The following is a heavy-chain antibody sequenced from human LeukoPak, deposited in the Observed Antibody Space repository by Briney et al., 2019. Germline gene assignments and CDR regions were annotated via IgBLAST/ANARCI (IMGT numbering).Heavy chain of an antibody. V-gene: IGHV1-2*02. CDR3: ARDQIGGYSYGYSSFDY. Sequence: GGSVNVPCKASGYTFTGYYMHWVRQAPGQGLEWMGWINPNSGGTNCAQKFQGRVTMNRDTSISTAYMELTRLRSDDTAVYYCARDQIGGYSYGYSSFDYWGQGTPFTVSS. D-gene: IGHD5-18*01. J-gene: IGHJ4*02. CDR1: GYTFTGYY. CDR2: INPNSGGT.